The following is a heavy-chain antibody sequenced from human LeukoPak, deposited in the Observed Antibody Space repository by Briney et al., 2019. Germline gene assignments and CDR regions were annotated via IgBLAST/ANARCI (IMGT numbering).Heavy chain of an antibody. D-gene: IGHD3-22*01. CDR3: ARVEFDYDSSGYYDY. CDR2: INPNSGGT. J-gene: IGHJ4*02. V-gene: IGHV1-2*02. CDR1: GYTFTGYY. Sequence: ASVKVSCKASGYTFTGYYMHWVRQAPGQGLEWMGWINPNSGGTNYAQKFQGRVTMTRDTSISTAYMELSRLRSDDTAVYYCARVEFDYDSSGYYDYWGQGTLVTASS.